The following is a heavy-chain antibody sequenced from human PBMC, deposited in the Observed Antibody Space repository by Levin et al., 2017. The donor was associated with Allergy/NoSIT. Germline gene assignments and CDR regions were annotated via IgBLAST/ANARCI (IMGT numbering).Heavy chain of an antibody. CDR2: INHSGST. D-gene: IGHD3-10*01. V-gene: IGHV4-34*01. CDR3: ARGRSYYGSGSYDY. CDR1: GGSFSGYY. Sequence: SETLSLTCAVYGGSFSGYYWSWIRQPPGKGLEWIGEINHSGSTNYNPSLKSRVTISVDTSKNQFSLKLSSVTAADTAVYYGARGRSYYGSGSYDYWGQGTLVTVSS. J-gene: IGHJ4*02.